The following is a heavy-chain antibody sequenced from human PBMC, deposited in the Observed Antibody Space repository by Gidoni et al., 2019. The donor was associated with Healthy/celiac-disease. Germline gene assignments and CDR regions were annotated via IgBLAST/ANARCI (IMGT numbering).Heavy chain of an antibody. V-gene: IGHV1-46*01. Sequence: QMQLVQSGAEVKKPGASVTVSCKASGYTFTSYYMHWVRQAPGQGLEWMGIINPSGGSTSYAQKFQGRVPMTRDPSTSTVYMELSSLRSEDTAVYYCARSGGGTGSYFFFSAYYWGQGTLVTVSS. CDR2: INPSGGST. CDR3: ARSGGGTGSYFFFSAYY. D-gene: IGHD1-26*01. CDR1: GYTFTSYY. J-gene: IGHJ4*02.